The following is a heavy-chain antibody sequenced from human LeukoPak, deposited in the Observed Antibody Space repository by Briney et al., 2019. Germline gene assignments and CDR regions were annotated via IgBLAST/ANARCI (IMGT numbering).Heavy chain of an antibody. CDR1: GFTFSRYW. CDR2: IKSDGSST. V-gene: IGHV3-74*01. CDR3: ARGLPNYYGMDV. J-gene: IGHJ6*02. Sequence: GGSLRLSCVASGFTFSRYWMHWVRQAPGKGLVWVSRIKSDGSSTNYADSVKGRFTISRDNAKNTLYLQMNSLRTEDTAVYYCARGLPNYYGMDVWGQGTTVTVSS.